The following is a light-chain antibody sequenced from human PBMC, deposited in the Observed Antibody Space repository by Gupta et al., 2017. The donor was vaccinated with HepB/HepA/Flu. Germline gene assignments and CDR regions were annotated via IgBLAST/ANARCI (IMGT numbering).Light chain of an antibody. V-gene: IGLV7-43*01. CDR1: TGAVTSGYY. Sequence: QTVVTQEPSLTVSPGGTVTLTCASSTGAVTSGYYANWFQQKPGQAPRALIYSTSNTHSWTPARFSGSLLGGKAALTLSGVQPEDEAEYYCLLYYGGAQVFGGGTKLTVL. J-gene: IGLJ2*01. CDR2: STS. CDR3: LLYYGGAQV.